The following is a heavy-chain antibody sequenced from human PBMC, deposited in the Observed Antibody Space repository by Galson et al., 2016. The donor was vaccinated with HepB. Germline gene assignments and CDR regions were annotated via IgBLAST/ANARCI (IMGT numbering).Heavy chain of an antibody. Sequence: SLRLSCAASGFTFSAYSMSWVRQAPGKGLEWIASISSASNYIYYAASVKGRFTVSRNNAWNSLFLQMHSLRAEDTAVYYCARPVRVWGNCLFDSWGRGTLVSVSA. CDR1: GFTFSAYS. J-gene: IGHJ4*02. D-gene: IGHD3-16*01. V-gene: IGHV3-21*01. CDR2: ISSASNYI. CDR3: ARPVRVWGNCLFDS.